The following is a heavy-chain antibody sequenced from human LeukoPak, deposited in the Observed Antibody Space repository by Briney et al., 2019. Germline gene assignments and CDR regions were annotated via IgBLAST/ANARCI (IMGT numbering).Heavy chain of an antibody. D-gene: IGHD6-13*01. Sequence: GESLKISCKGSGYSFTSYWISWVRQMPGKGLEWMGRIDPSDSYTNYSPSFQGQVTISADKSISTAYLQWSSLKASDTAMYYCASSPGIAAAGHFDYWGQGTLVTVSS. CDR3: ASSPGIAAAGHFDY. CDR1: GYSFTSYW. J-gene: IGHJ4*02. V-gene: IGHV5-10-1*04. CDR2: IDPSDSYT.